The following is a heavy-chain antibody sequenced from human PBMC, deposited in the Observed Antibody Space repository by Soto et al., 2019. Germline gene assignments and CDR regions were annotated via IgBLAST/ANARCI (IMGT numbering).Heavy chain of an antibody. V-gene: IGHV3-33*01. CDR1: GFTFSSYV. J-gene: IGHJ4*02. Sequence: GGSLRLSCAASGFTFSSYVMHWVRQAPGKGLEWVAVIWYDGSNKYYADSVKGRFTISRDNSKNTLYLQMNSLRAEDTAVYYCAREGIAAAGGYFDYWGQGTLVTVSS. D-gene: IGHD6-13*01. CDR2: IWYDGSNK. CDR3: AREGIAAAGGYFDY.